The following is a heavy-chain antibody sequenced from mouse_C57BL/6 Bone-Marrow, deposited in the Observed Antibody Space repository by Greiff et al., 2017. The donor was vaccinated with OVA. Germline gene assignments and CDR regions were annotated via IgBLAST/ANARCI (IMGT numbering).Heavy chain of an antibody. CDR3: ARNYGYEDYAMDY. D-gene: IGHD2-2*01. Sequence: VQLQQPGAELVMPGASVKLSCKASGYTFTSYWMHWVKQRPGQGLEWIGEIDPSDSYTNYNQKFKGKSTLTVDKSSSTAYMQLSSLTSEDSAVYYCARNYGYEDYAMDYWGQGTSVTVSS. CDR1: GYTFTSYW. CDR2: IDPSDSYT. V-gene: IGHV1-69*01. J-gene: IGHJ4*01.